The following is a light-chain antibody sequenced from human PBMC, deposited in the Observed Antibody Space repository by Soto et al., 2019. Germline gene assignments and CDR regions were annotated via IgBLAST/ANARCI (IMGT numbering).Light chain of an antibody. J-gene: IGKJ1*01. CDR1: QRMTSW. CDR2: DAS. V-gene: IGKV1-5*01. Sequence: DIQLTQSPSTLSASVGDRVTITCRASQRMTSWLAWYQQKPGKAPKVLIYDASSLESGVPSRFSGSESGTEFTLTINGLQPDDFATYYCQQYDGYSPQTFGQGTKVDIK. CDR3: QQYDGYSPQT.